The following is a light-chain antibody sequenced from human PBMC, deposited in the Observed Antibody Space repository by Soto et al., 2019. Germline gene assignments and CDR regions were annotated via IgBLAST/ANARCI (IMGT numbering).Light chain of an antibody. CDR3: QSYDSSLIAYV. CDR2: GNI. Sequence: QSVLTQPPSVSGAPGQRVTISCTGSSSNIGAGYDVHWYQQLPGTAPKLLIYGNINRPSGVPDRFSGSKSGTSAPLAITGVQAEDEADYYCQSYDSSLIAYVFGTGTKVTVL. V-gene: IGLV1-40*01. CDR1: SSNIGAGYD. J-gene: IGLJ1*01.